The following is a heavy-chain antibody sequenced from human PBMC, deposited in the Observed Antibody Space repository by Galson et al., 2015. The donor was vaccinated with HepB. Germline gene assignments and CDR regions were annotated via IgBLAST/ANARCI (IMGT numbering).Heavy chain of an antibody. CDR2: ISSSSSTI. Sequence: SLRLSCAASGFTFSSYSMDWVRQAPGKGLEWVSYISSSSSTIYYADSVKGRFTISRDNAKNSLYLQMNSLRAEDTAVYYCARDVLVPAAISNPFDYWGQGTLVTVSS. J-gene: IGHJ4*02. CDR3: ARDVLVPAAISNPFDY. V-gene: IGHV3-48*01. CDR1: GFTFSSYS. D-gene: IGHD2-2*02.